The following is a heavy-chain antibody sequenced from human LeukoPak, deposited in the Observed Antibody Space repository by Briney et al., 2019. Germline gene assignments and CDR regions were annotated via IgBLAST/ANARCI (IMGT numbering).Heavy chain of an antibody. CDR2: ISGSVGST. D-gene: IGHD2-15*01. J-gene: IGHJ4*02. CDR3: AKLSRLVVVVAATDY. V-gene: IGHV3-23*01. Sequence: GGSLRLSCAASGFTFSSYAMSWVRQAPGKRLECVSAISGSVGSTYYADSVKGRFTISRDNSKTTLYLQMNSRRAEDTAVYYCAKLSRLVVVVAATDYWGQGTLVTVSS. CDR1: GFTFSSYA.